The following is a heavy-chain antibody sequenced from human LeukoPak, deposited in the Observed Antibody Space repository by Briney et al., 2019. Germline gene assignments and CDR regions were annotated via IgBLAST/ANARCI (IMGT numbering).Heavy chain of an antibody. Sequence: PSETLSLTCTVSGGSISTYYWSWIRQPPGKGLERIGYIYYSGSTNYSPSLKSRVTISVDTSKNQFSLKLSSVTAADTAVYYCARQSSGWYPIEYWGQGTLVTVSS. CDR3: ARQSSGWYPIEY. J-gene: IGHJ4*02. V-gene: IGHV4-59*08. CDR1: GGSISTYY. D-gene: IGHD6-19*01. CDR2: IYYSGST.